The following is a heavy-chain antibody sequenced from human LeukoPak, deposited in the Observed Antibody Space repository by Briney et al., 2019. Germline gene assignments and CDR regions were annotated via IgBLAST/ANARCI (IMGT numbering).Heavy chain of an antibody. J-gene: IGHJ5*02. V-gene: IGHV1-8*01. D-gene: IGHD3-3*01. Sequence: GASVKVSCKASGYTFTSYDINWVRQATGQGLEWMGWMNPNSGNTGYAQKFQGRVTMTRNTSISTAYMELSSLRSEDTAVYYCARGGFGEDVYDFWSGYFPQYNWFDPWGQGTLVTVSS. CDR1: GYTFTSYD. CDR3: ARGGFGEDVYDFWSGYFPQYNWFDP. CDR2: MNPNSGNT.